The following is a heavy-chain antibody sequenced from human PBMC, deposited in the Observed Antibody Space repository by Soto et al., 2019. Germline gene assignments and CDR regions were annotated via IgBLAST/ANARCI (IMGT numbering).Heavy chain of an antibody. CDR2: ISSSSRFI. CDR3: ARELVFGVGRNGMDV. CDR1: GFTLISYT. D-gene: IGHD2-8*02. V-gene: IGHV3-21*01. J-gene: IGHJ6*02. Sequence: GALRLSCAASGFTLISYTMNWVRQPPGKGLEWVSSISSSSRFIYYADSLKGRFTISRDNAKNSLYLQLNSLRAEDTAVYYCARELVFGVGRNGMDVWGQGTTVTVSS.